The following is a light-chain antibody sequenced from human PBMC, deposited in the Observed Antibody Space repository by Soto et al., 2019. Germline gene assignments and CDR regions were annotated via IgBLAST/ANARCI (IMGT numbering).Light chain of an antibody. J-gene: IGKJ3*01. Sequence: EIVCEPPTGILSLSPGDIATLSCRASQSVSNYLAWYQQKPGQDPRLRIYAASNRATGIPARFSGSGSGTDFTLTISSLEPEDFAVYYCQQRSNWPFTFGPRSKVDIK. CDR1: QSVSNY. CDR2: AAS. CDR3: QQRSNWPFT. V-gene: IGKV3-11*01.